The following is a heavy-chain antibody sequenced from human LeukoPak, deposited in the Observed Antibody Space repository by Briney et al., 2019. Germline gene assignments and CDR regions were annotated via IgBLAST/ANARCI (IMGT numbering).Heavy chain of an antibody. CDR3: ARGGGCSSTSCFPITFDP. CDR1: GYTFTGYY. D-gene: IGHD2-2*01. Sequence: ASVKVSCKASGYTFTGYYMHWVRQAPGQRLEWMGWINPNSGGTNYAQKFQGRVTMTRDTSISTAYMELSRLRSDDTAVYYCARGGGCSSTSCFPITFDPWGQGTLVTVSS. V-gene: IGHV1-2*02. J-gene: IGHJ5*02. CDR2: INPNSGGT.